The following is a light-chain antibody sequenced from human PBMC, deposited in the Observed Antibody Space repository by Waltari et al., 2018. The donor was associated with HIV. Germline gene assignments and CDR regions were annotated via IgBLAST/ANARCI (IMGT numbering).Light chain of an antibody. V-gene: IGLV1-51*01. CDR3: EAWDSGPRAVV. J-gene: IGLJ2*01. CDR1: NSNIGNNY. Sequence: QSVLTQPPSASAAPGQKVTISCSGTNSNIGNNYVSWYHHFPGAAPDLLLYDNNKRPSGIPDRFSGSKSGTSATLDITGLQTGDEADYYCEAWDSGPRAVVFGGGTKLTVL. CDR2: DNN.